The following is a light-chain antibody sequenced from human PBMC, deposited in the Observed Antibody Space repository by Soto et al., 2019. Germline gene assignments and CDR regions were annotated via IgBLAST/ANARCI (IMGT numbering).Light chain of an antibody. CDR3: QQRSNWPPEYT. CDR1: QSVSSY. CDR2: DAS. V-gene: IGKV3-11*01. J-gene: IGKJ2*01. Sequence: EIVLTQSPATLSLSPGERATLSCRASQSVSSYLAWYQQKPGQAPRLLIYDASNRATGIPARFSGSGSGTDFTHTISSLEPEDFAVYYCQQRSNWPPEYTFGQGTKLEIK.